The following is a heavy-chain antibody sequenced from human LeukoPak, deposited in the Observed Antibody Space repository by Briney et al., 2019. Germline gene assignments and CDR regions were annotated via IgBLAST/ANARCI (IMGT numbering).Heavy chain of an antibody. CDR2: IYYSGST. J-gene: IGHJ3*02. V-gene: IGHV4-59*01. D-gene: IGHD2-2*01. CDR3: ARYSLGYCSSTSCPIDAFDI. Sequence: SETLSLTCTVSGGSISSYYWSWIRQPPGKGLEWIGYIYYSGSTNYNPSLKSRVTISVDTSKNQFSLKLSSVTAADTAVYYCARYSLGYCSSTSCPIDAFDIWGQGTMVTVSS. CDR1: GGSISSYY.